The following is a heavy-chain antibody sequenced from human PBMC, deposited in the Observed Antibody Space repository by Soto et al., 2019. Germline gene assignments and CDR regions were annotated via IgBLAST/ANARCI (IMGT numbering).Heavy chain of an antibody. D-gene: IGHD3-22*01. CDR1: RGTFGSYA. Sequence: SVKASCKASRGTFGSYARSLVRQAPGQGLEWMGGISPIFGTANYAQKFQGRVTITADESTSTAYMELRSLRSEDTAVYYCERVAHYYVSSGYYRWGQGTMVTVSS. J-gene: IGHJ3*01. V-gene: IGHV1-69*13. CDR2: ISPIFGTA. CDR3: ERVAHYYVSSGYYR.